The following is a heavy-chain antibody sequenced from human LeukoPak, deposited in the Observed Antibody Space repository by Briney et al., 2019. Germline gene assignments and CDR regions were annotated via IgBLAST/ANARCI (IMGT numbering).Heavy chain of an antibody. CDR1: GYTFTSYD. V-gene: IGHV1-8*03. CDR3: ARLYGGNSHWYFDL. CDR2: MNPNSGNT. J-gene: IGHJ2*01. D-gene: IGHD4-23*01. Sequence: ASVKVSCKASGYTFTSYDINWVRQATGQGLEWMGWMNPNSGNTGYAQKFQGRVTITRNTSISTAYMELSSLRSEDTAVYYCARLYGGNSHWYFDLWGRGTLVTVSS.